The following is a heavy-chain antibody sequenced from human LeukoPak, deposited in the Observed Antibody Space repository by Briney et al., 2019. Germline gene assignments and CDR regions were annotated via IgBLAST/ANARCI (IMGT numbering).Heavy chain of an antibody. Sequence: SETLSLTCTVSGGSISSYYWSWIRQPPGKGLEWIGYIYYSGSTNYNPSLKSRVTISVDTSKNQFSLKLSCVTAADTAVYYCARHFRYYDSSGPAENDAFDIWGQGTMVTVSS. V-gene: IGHV4-59*08. CDR3: ARHFRYYDSSGPAENDAFDI. CDR1: GGSISSYY. D-gene: IGHD3-22*01. CDR2: IYYSGST. J-gene: IGHJ3*02.